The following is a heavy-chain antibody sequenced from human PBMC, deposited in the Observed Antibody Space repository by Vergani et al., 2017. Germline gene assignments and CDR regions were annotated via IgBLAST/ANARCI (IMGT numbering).Heavy chain of an antibody. CDR1: GDSISAYY. V-gene: IGHV4-59*01. Sequence: QVQLQESGPGLVKPSETLSLTCTVSGDSISAYYWSWIRQPPGKGLEWIGHIHYTGSTNYNPSLKSRVTISLDTSKNQFSLRLSSVTAADTAVYYCTGDTHSWQRADYWGQGTLVTVSS. D-gene: IGHD6-13*01. CDR2: IHYTGST. CDR3: TGDTHSWQRADY. J-gene: IGHJ4*02.